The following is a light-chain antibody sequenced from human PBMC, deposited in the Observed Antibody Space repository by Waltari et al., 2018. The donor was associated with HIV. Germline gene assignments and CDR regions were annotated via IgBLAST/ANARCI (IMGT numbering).Light chain of an antibody. Sequence: DIVMTQSPVSLPVTPGEPASISCRSSQGLLHRNGFHYLDWYLQKPGQPPQRLIELGSNRASGGPARCSGSGSGTDFTLKISRVEAEDVGVYYCMQALQTPWTFGQGTRVEIK. CDR2: LGS. CDR3: MQALQTPWT. CDR1: QGLLHRNGFHY. V-gene: IGKV2-28*01. J-gene: IGKJ1*01.